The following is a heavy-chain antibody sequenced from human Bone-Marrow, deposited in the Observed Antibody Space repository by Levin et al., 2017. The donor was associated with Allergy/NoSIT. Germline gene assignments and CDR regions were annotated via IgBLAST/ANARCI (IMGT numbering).Heavy chain of an antibody. D-gene: IGHD3-10*01. Sequence: SCTVSGGSISSGGYYWSWIRQHPGKGLEWIGYIYYSGSTYYNPSLKSRVTISVDTSKNQFSLKLSSVTAADTAVYYCARGKLWFGDLWGQGTLVTVSS. V-gene: IGHV4-31*03. CDR3: ARGKLWFGDL. J-gene: IGHJ4*02. CDR2: IYYSGST. CDR1: GGSISSGGYY.